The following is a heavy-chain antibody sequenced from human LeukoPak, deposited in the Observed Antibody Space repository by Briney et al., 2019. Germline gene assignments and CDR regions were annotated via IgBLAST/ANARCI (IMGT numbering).Heavy chain of an antibody. D-gene: IGHD2-15*01. V-gene: IGHV3-74*03. CDR2: INSDGTST. Sequence: PGGSLRLSCAASGFTFSNYFMHWVHQALGKGLVWVSRINSDGTSTMYADSVKGRFTISRDNAKNMLYMQMNSLRDEDTAVYYCARRVDATRWFDPRGQGTLVTVSS. J-gene: IGHJ5*02. CDR3: ARRVDATRWFDP. CDR1: GFTFSNYF.